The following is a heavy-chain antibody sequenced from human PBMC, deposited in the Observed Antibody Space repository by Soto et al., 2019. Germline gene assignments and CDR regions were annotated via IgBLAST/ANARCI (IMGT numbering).Heavy chain of an antibody. CDR2: ISSSSSTI. D-gene: IGHD6-19*01. Sequence: EVQLVESGGGLVQPGGSLRLSCTASGFTFSSYGMNWVRQAPGKGLEWVSSISSSSSTIYYADSVRGRFTISRDNAKNSLYLQMNSLREEDTAVYYCVREISVAGGHFDYWGQGTLVTVSS. V-gene: IGHV3-48*02. CDR3: VREISVAGGHFDY. J-gene: IGHJ4*02. CDR1: GFTFSSYG.